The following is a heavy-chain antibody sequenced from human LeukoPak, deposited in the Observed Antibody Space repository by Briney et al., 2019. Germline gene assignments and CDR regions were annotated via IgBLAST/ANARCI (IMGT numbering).Heavy chain of an antibody. CDR2: ISSSSRTI. V-gene: IGHV3-48*01. CDR3: ARGPTPSFYYGSGSYYSLDY. CDR1: GFTFSDYS. Sequence: GGSLRLSCAASGFTFSDYSMNWVRQAPGKGLEWLSYISSSSRTIYYADPVRGRFTVSRDNAKDSLYLQMNSLRAEDTAVYYCARGPTPSFYYGSGSYYSLDYWGQGTLVTVSS. J-gene: IGHJ4*02. D-gene: IGHD3-10*01.